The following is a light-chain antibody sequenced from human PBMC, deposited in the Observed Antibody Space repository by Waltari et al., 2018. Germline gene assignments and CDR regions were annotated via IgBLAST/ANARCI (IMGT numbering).Light chain of an antibody. CDR3: SSYTTSDTLI. CDR2: GVT. CDR1: SSDVGGYHY. Sequence: QSALTQPASVSGSPGQSLTISCTGTSSDVGGYHYVPWYQQHPGGAPRLMIYGVTNRPSGVSIRFSGSKSGNTASLTISGLQPEDEAYYYCSSYTTSDTLIFAGGTKLTVL. J-gene: IGLJ2*01. V-gene: IGLV2-14*03.